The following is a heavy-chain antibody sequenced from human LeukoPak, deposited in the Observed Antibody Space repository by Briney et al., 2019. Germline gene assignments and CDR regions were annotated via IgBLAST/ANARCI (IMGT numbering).Heavy chain of an antibody. CDR3: AREDQPRGTFDY. J-gene: IGHJ4*02. D-gene: IGHD2-15*01. Sequence: PGGSLRLSCAASGFTFSNYAMNWVRQAPGKGLEWVSLISGSTGSTYYADSVKGRFSISRDNSKNTVYLQMNSLRAEDTALYYCAREDQPRGTFDYWGQGILVTVSS. V-gene: IGHV3-23*01. CDR2: ISGSTGST. CDR1: GFTFSNYA.